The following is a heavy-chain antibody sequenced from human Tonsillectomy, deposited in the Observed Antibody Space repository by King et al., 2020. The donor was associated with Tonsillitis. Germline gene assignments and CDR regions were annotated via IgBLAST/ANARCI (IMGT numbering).Heavy chain of an antibody. CDR2: IDPTDSYT. D-gene: IGHD3-10*01. J-gene: IGHJ6*03. Sequence: QLVQSGAEVKKPGESLRISCKGFEYSFTNYWISWVRQMPGKGLEWGGRIDPTDSYTNYSPSFQGHVTISVDKSITTAYLQWSSLKASDTATYFCAGQIGGDMVRGRPYYYMDVWGKGTTVTVSS. CDR1: EYSFTNYW. V-gene: IGHV5-10-1*03. CDR3: AGQIGGDMVRGRPYYYMDV.